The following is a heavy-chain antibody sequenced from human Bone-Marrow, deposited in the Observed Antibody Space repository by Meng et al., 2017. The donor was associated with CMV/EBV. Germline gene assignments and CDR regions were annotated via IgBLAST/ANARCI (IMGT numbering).Heavy chain of an antibody. CDR2: ISPNSGGT. CDR1: GYTFTVYY. V-gene: IGHV1-2*02. Sequence: ASVKVSCKASGYTFTVYYMHWVRQAPGQGLEWMGWISPNSGGTNYAQKFQGRVTMTRDTSISTVYMELSRLRSDDSAVYYCARDVLYVTNAHGFEIWGQGTRVTVSS. D-gene: IGHD2-8*01. J-gene: IGHJ3*02. CDR3: ARDVLYVTNAHGFEI.